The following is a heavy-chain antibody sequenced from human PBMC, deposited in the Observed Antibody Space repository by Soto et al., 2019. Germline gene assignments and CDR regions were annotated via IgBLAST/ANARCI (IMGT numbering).Heavy chain of an antibody. D-gene: IGHD6-13*01. CDR1: GFTFSSYA. CDR2: ISGSGGST. V-gene: IGHV3-23*01. CDR3: AKDGGGSWYSSPFDP. J-gene: IGHJ5*02. Sequence: EVQLLESGGGLVQPGGSPRLSCAASGFTFSSYAMSWVRQAPGKGLEWVSAISGSGGSTYYADSVKGRFTISRDNSKNTLYLQMNSLRAEDTAVYYCAKDGGGSWYSSPFDPWGQGTLVTVSS.